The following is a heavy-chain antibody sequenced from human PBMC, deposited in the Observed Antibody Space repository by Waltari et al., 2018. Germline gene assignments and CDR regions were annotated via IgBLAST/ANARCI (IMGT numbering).Heavy chain of an antibody. Sequence: QLQLQESGPGLVKPSETLSLTCTVSGGSISSSSYYWGWIRQPPGKGLEWVAVISYDGSNKYYADSVKGRFTISRDNSKNTLYLQMNSLRAEDTAVYYCAKFLVVGATDDYWGQGTLVTVSS. CDR2: ISYDGSNK. CDR3: AKFLVVGATDDY. CDR1: GGSISSSS. J-gene: IGHJ4*02. D-gene: IGHD1-26*01. V-gene: IGHV3-30-3*01.